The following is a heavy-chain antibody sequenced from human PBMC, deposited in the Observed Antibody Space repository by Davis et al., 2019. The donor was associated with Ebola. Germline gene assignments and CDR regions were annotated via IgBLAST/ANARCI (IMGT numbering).Heavy chain of an antibody. J-gene: IGHJ4*02. Sequence: GESLKISCAASGFTFSSYAMSWVRQAPGKGLEWVSAISGSGGSTYYADSVKGRFTISRDNSKNTLYLQMNSLRAEDTAVYYCAKSTARAWYFDYWGQGTLVTVSS. CDR3: AKSTARAWYFDY. D-gene: IGHD1-1*01. CDR2: ISGSGGST. CDR1: GFTFSSYA. V-gene: IGHV3-23*01.